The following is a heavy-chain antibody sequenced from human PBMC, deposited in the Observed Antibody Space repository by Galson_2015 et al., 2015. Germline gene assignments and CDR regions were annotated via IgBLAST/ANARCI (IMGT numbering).Heavy chain of an antibody. Sequence: SLRLSCAASGFTFSSYGMHWVRQAPGKGLEWVAVIWYDGSNKYYADSVKGRFTISRDNSKNTLYLQMNSLRAEDTAVYYCARRGYCSGGSCYGESNYGMDVWGQGTTVTVSS. CDR1: GFTFSSYG. CDR3: ARRGYCSGGSCYGESNYGMDV. D-gene: IGHD2-15*01. V-gene: IGHV3-33*01. CDR2: IWYDGSNK. J-gene: IGHJ6*02.